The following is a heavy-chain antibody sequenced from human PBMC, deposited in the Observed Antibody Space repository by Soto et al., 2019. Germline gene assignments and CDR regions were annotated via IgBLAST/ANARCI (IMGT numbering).Heavy chain of an antibody. V-gene: IGHV1-18*01. D-gene: IGHD1-1*01. CDR2: ISAHNGNT. J-gene: IGHJ4*02. Sequence: QVHLVQSGAEVKKPGASVKVSCKASGYTFTSYGITWVRQAPGQGLEWMGWISAHNGNTDYAQKLTGRVIVTRDTSPSTAYMELRSLISDDPAVYYCARGRYGDYWGQGALVTVSS. CDR3: ARGRYGDY. CDR1: GYTFTSYG.